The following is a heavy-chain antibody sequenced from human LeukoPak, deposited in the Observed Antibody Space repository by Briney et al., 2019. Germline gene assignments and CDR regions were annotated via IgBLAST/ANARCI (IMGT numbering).Heavy chain of an antibody. J-gene: IGHJ4*02. CDR1: GGSISSYY. Sequence: SETLSLTCSVSGGSISSYYWSWIRQPAGKGLEWIGRIYSSGSTNYNPPLKSRVTMSVDTSKNQFSLKLSSVTAADTAVYYCARDDGYNPLAYYFDYWGQGTLVTVSS. CDR3: ARDDGYNPLAYYFDY. CDR2: IYSSGST. V-gene: IGHV4-4*07. D-gene: IGHD5-24*01.